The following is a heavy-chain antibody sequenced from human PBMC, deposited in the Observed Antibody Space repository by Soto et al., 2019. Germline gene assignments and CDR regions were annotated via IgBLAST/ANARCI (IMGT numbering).Heavy chain of an antibody. Sequence: QVQLQESGPGLVKPSETLSLTCTVSGGSISSYYWSWIRQPPGKGLVWIGYIYYSGSTNYNPSLKSRVTISVDTSKNQFSLKLSSVTAADTAVYYCARGDYYYYYMDVWGKGTTVTVSS. CDR2: IYYSGST. V-gene: IGHV4-59*01. CDR1: GGSISSYY. J-gene: IGHJ6*03. CDR3: ARGDYYYYYMDV.